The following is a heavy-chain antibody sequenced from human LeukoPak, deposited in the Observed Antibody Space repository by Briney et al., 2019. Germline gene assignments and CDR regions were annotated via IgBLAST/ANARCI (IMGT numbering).Heavy chain of an antibody. CDR2: IDCDDDR. CDR3: ARTIAARYYFDY. D-gene: IGHD6-6*01. V-gene: IGHV2-70*01. J-gene: IGHJ4*02. CDR1: AFSLTTSGMC. Sequence: SGPTLVNPTQTLTLTCTVSAFSLTTSGMCVSRFRQPPGKALEWLAPIDCDDDRYYSTSPKTRLTISKDTSKNQVVLTMTNMDPVDTATYYCARTIAARYYFDYWGQGTLVTVSS.